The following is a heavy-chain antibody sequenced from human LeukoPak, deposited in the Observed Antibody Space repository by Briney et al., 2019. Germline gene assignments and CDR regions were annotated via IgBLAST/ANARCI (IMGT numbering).Heavy chain of an antibody. J-gene: IGHJ6*02. D-gene: IGHD3-10*01. Sequence: GGSLRLSCAASGFTFSSYAMHWVRQAPGKGLEWVAVISYDGSNKYYADSVKGRFAISRDNVKNTLYLQMNSLRAEDTAVYYCASETPEYYYGSGSYYYYYYGMDVWGQGTTVTVSS. V-gene: IGHV3-30*09. CDR3: ASETPEYYYGSGSYYYYYYGMDV. CDR2: ISYDGSNK. CDR1: GFTFSSYA.